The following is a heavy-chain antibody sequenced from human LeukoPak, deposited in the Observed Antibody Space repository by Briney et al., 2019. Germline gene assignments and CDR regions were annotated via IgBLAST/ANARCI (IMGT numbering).Heavy chain of an antibody. Sequence: PGGSLRLSCAASGFTFSSYAMSWVRQAPGKGLEWVSAISGSGGSTYYADSVKGRFTISRDDSKNTLYLQMNSLKTEDTAVYYCTTVRGTIFGYYYYYYYMDVWGKGTTVTVSS. CDR1: GFTFSSYA. D-gene: IGHD3-3*01. CDR3: TTVRGTIFGYYYYYYYMDV. V-gene: IGHV3-23*01. CDR2: ISGSGGST. J-gene: IGHJ6*03.